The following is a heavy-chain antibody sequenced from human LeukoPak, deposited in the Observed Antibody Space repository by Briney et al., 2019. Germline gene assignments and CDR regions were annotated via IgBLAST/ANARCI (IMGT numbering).Heavy chain of an antibody. CDR3: ARGSSSSSFLWFDP. D-gene: IGHD6-6*01. CDR2: IRYDGSNK. CDR1: GFTFSSYG. V-gene: IGHV3-30*02. J-gene: IGHJ5*02. Sequence: PGGSLRLSCAASGFTFSSYGMHWVRQAPGKGLEWVAFIRYDGSNKYYADSVKGRFTISRGNAKNSLYLQMNSLRAEDTAVYYCARGSSSSSFLWFDPWGQGTLVTVSS.